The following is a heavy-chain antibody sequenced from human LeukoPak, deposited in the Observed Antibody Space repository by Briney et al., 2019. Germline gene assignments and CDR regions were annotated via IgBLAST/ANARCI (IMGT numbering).Heavy chain of an antibody. CDR1: GFTFSSYS. D-gene: IGHD3-16*01. V-gene: IGHV3-21*01. J-gene: IGHJ3*02. CDR3: ARAQITVRSSAFGI. Sequence: GGSLRLSXAASGFTFSSYSMNWVRQAPGKGLEWVSSISSSSSYIYYADSVKGRFTISRDNAKNSLYLQMNSLRAEDTAVYYCARAQITVRSSAFGIWGQGTMVTVSS. CDR2: ISSSSSYI.